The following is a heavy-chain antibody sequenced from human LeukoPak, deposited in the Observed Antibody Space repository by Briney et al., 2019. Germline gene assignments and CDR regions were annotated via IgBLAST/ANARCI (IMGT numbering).Heavy chain of an antibody. D-gene: IGHD3-22*01. CDR2: INHSGYT. V-gene: IGHV4-34*01. CDR1: GESSFSSYY. Sequence: PSQTLSLTCAVYGESSFSSYYWSWIRHTPGGALEWIGEINHSGYTNYNPSLKSRVNYSIDTSNNQSTLRLTSMPSLHTAVYYCSRQVVGNDYWGQGTLVTVSS. J-gene: IGHJ4*02. CDR3: SRQVVGNDY.